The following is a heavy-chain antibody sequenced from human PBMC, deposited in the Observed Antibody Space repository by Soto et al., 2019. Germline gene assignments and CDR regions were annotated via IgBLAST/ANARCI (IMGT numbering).Heavy chain of an antibody. CDR3: AKAFHYGSGSYYNSHYYYYGMDV. Sequence: QVQLVESGGGVVQPGRSLRLSCAASGFTFSSYGMHWVRQAPGKGLEWVAVISYDGSNKYYADSVKGRFTISRDKSKNTLYLQMNSLRGEDTAVYYCAKAFHYGSGSYYNSHYYYYGMDVWGQGTTVTVSS. CDR2: ISYDGSNK. J-gene: IGHJ6*02. V-gene: IGHV3-30*18. D-gene: IGHD3-10*01. CDR1: GFTFSSYG.